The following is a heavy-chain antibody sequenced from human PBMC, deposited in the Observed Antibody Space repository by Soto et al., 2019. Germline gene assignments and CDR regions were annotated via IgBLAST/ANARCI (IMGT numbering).Heavy chain of an antibody. CDR3: ATITNEESSYWFDP. CDR2: IIPIFGTA. Sequence: ASVKVSCKASGGTFSSYAISWVRQAPGQGLEWMGGIIPIFGTANYAQKFQGRVTMTEDTSTDTAYMELSSLRSEDTAVYYCATITNEESSYWFDPWGQGTLVTVSS. CDR1: GGTFSSYA. V-gene: IGHV1-69*06. D-gene: IGHD1-1*01. J-gene: IGHJ5*02.